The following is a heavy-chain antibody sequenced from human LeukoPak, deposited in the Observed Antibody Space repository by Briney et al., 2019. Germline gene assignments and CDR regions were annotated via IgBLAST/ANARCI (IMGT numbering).Heavy chain of an antibody. CDR2: IYSGGST. CDR3: ARGTNYYDSRSFYFDY. Sequence: GGSLRLSCAASGFTVSSNYMNWVRQAPGKGLEWVSVIYSGGSTYYADSVKGRFTISRDNSKNTLYLQVNSLRAEDTAVYYCARGTNYYDSRSFYFDYWGQGTLVNVSS. J-gene: IGHJ4*02. D-gene: IGHD3-22*01. CDR1: GFTVSSNY. V-gene: IGHV3-53*01.